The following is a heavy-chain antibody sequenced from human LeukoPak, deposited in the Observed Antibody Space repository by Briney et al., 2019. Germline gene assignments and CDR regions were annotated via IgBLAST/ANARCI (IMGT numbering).Heavy chain of an antibody. V-gene: IGHV3-7*01. Sequence: GGSLRLSCAASGFTFSRYWMSWVRQAPGKGLEWVANIKQDGSEKYYVDSVKGRFTISRDNAKNSLYLQMNSLRAGDTAVYYCARGGWLPDYWGPGTLVTVSS. D-gene: IGHD3-22*01. J-gene: IGHJ4*02. CDR2: IKQDGSEK. CDR1: GFTFSRYW. CDR3: ARGGWLPDY.